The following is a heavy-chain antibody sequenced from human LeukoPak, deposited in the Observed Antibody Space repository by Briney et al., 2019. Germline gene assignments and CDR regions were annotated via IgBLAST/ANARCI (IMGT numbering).Heavy chain of an antibody. Sequence: GESLKISFKGSGYSFTNYWIGWVRQMPGKGLEWMGIIYPGDSDTRYSPSFQGQVTISAGKSISTAYLQWSSLKASDTAMYYCARLASNWFDPWGQGTLVTVSS. CDR3: ARLASNWFDP. J-gene: IGHJ5*02. CDR2: IYPGDSDT. V-gene: IGHV5-51*01. CDR1: GYSFTNYW.